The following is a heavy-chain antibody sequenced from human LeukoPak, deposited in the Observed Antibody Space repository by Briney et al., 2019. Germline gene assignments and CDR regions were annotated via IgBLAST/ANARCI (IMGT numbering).Heavy chain of an antibody. V-gene: IGHV4-59*08. D-gene: IGHD6-19*01. Sequence: SETLSLTCTVSGGSIGSDYWTWTRQPPGKGLEYIGYIYYTGGTNYNPSLKSRVTISVDTPKNQFSLKLSSVTAADTAVYFCAKYGNSGWVIDNWGQGTLVTVSS. CDR1: GGSIGSDY. CDR2: IYYTGGT. J-gene: IGHJ4*02. CDR3: AKYGNSGWVIDN.